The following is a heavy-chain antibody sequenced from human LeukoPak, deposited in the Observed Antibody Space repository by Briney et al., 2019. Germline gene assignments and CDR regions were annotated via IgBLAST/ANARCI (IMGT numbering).Heavy chain of an antibody. CDR2: IYYSGST. D-gene: IGHD4-17*01. Sequence: SETLSLTCTVSGGSISSYYWSWIRQPPGKGLEWIGYIYYSGSTNYNPSLKSRVTISVDTSKNQFSLKLSSVTAADTAVYYCARENGEYYFDYWGQGTLVTVSS. CDR3: ARENGEYYFDY. J-gene: IGHJ4*02. CDR1: GGSISSYY. V-gene: IGHV4-59*01.